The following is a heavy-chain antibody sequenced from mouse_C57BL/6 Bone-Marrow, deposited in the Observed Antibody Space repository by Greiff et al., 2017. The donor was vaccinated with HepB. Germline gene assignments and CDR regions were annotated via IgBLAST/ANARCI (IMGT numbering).Heavy chain of an antibody. CDR1: GYTFTSYG. Sequence: QVQLQQPGAEFVKPGASVKLSCKASGYTFTSYGISWVKQRTGQGLEWIGEIYPRSGNTYYNEKFKGKATLTADKSSSTAYMELRSLTSEDSAVYVCEGRRSYYGSTWFAYWGQETLVTVSA. V-gene: IGHV1-81*01. J-gene: IGHJ3*01. CDR3: EGRRSYYGSTWFAY. D-gene: IGHD1-1*01. CDR2: IYPRSGNT.